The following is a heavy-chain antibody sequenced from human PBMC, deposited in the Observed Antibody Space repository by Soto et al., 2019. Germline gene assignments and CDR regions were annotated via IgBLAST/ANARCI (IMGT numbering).Heavy chain of an antibody. Sequence: PGGSLRLSCAASGFTFTRYSMNWVRQAPRKGLEWVSSISSTTNYIYYGDSMNGRFTISRDNAKNSLYLEMNSLRAEDTAVYYCARESEDLTSNFDYWGQGTLVAVSS. V-gene: IGHV3-21*06. CDR1: GFTFTRYS. CDR2: ISSTTNYI. J-gene: IGHJ4*02. CDR3: ARESEDLTSNFDY.